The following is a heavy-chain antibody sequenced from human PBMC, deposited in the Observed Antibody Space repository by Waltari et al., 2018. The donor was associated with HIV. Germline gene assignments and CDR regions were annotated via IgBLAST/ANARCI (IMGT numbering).Heavy chain of an antibody. CDR2: INAGNGNT. D-gene: IGHD2-15*01. Sequence: QVQLVQSGAEVKKPGASVKVSCKASGYTFTSYAMHWVRQAPGQRLEWMGWINAGNGNTKYSQKFQGRVTITRDTSASTAYMELSSLRSEDTAVYYCARDYRKDGGYYGMDVWGQGTTVTVSS. V-gene: IGHV1-3*01. CDR1: GYTFTSYA. J-gene: IGHJ6*02. CDR3: ARDYRKDGGYYGMDV.